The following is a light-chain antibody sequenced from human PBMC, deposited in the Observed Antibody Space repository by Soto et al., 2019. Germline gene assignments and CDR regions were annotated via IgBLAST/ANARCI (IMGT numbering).Light chain of an antibody. CDR2: DVS. V-gene: IGKV1-5*01. J-gene: IGKJ1*01. Sequence: DIQMTQSPSTLSSSVRNRVTITCRASQTVSSWLAWYQQKPGKAPKLLIYDVSSLESGVPSRFSGSGSGTEFTLTISSLQPDDFATYYCQQYYSYSRTFGQGTKV. CDR1: QTVSSW. CDR3: QQYYSYSRT.